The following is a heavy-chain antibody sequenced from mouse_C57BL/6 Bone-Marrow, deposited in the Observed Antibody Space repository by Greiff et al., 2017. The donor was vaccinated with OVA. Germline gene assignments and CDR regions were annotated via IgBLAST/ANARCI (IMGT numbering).Heavy chain of an antibody. CDR1: GFTFSSYA. V-gene: IGHV5-4*03. CDR3: ARLVRRYFDY. J-gene: IGHJ2*01. CDR2: ISDGGSYT. D-gene: IGHD2-1*01. Sequence: EVMLVESGGGLVKPGGSLKLSCAASGFTFSSYAMSWVRQTPEKRLEWVATISDGGSYTYYPDNVKGRFTISRDNAKNNLYRQMSHLKSEDTAMYYCARLVRRYFDYWGQGTTLTVSS.